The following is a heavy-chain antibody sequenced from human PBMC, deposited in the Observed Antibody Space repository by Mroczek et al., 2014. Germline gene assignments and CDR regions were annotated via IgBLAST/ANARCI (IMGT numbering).Heavy chain of an antibody. D-gene: IGHD2-2*02. CDR1: GFTFSSYG. Sequence: QVQLVQSGGGVVQPGRSLRLSCAASGFTFSSYGMHWVRQAPGKGLEWVAVIWYDGSNKYYADSVKGRFTISRDNSKNTLYLQMNSLRAEDTAVYYCARDGDIVVVPAAIRGPNYYYYYGMDVWGQGTHGH. CDR3: ARDGDIVVVPAAIRGPNYYYYYGMDV. V-gene: IGHV3-33*01. J-gene: IGHJ6*02. CDR2: IWYDGSNK.